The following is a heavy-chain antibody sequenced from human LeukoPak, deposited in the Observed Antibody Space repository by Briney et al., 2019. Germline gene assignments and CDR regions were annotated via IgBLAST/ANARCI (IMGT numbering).Heavy chain of an antibody. CDR1: GFTFSNYW. V-gene: IGHV3-30-3*01. CDR3: ARGNAGNFDY. D-gene: IGHD2-2*01. CDR2: ISYDGSNK. J-gene: IGHJ4*02. Sequence: GGSLRLSCAASGFTFSNYWMHWVRQAPGKGLEWVAVISYDGSNKYYADSVKGRFTISRDNSKNTLYLQMNSLRAEDTAVYYCARGNAGNFDYWGQGTLVTVSS.